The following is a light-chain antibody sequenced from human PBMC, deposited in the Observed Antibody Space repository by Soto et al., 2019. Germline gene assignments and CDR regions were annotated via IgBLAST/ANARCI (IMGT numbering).Light chain of an antibody. J-gene: IGKJ1*01. CDR1: QSVNNY. CDR3: QQSYSSPPT. Sequence: EIVLTQSPATLSLSPGKRATLPCRASQSVNNYLAWYQHRPGQAPRLLIYDASKRATGIPARFSGSGSGTDFNLNINSQDPEDFAFYYCQQSYSSPPTFGQGTKVDI. V-gene: IGKV3-11*01. CDR2: DAS.